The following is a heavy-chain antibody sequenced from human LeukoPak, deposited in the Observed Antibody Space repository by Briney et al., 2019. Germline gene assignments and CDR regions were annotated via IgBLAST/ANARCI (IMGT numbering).Heavy chain of an antibody. J-gene: IGHJ4*02. D-gene: IGHD3-10*01. Sequence: PGGSLRLSCAASGFTFSNYAMNWVRQVPGKGLEWVAGINAITDDKFYAGSVKGRFTISRDKSENKLYLQMNSLGGVDTAVYYCARGYSAGSHNELECWGQGTLVTVPS. V-gene: IGHV3-23*01. CDR1: GFTFSNYA. CDR3: ARGYSAGSHNELEC. CDR2: INAITDDK.